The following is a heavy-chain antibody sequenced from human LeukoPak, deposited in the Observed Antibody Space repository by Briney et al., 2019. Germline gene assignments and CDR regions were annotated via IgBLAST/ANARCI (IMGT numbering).Heavy chain of an antibody. CDR3: AKETAITMIVVVLDY. V-gene: IGHV3-23*01. CDR1: GFTFSSYA. CDR2: ISGSGGST. J-gene: IGHJ4*02. Sequence: GGSLGLSCAASGFTFSSYAMSWVRQAPGKGLEWVSAISGSGGSTYYADSVKGRFTISRDNSKNTLYLQMNSLRAEDTAGYYCAKETAITMIVVVLDYWGQGTLVTVSS. D-gene: IGHD3-22*01.